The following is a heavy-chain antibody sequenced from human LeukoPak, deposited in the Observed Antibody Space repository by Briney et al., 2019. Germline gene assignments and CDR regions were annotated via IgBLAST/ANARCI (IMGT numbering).Heavy chain of an antibody. Sequence: PSETLSLTCTVSGGSISSGSYYWSWIRQPAGKGLEWIGRIYTSGSTNYNPSLKSRVTISVDTSKNQFSLKLSSVIAADTAVYYCARAVYPYRGEGFDYWGQGTLVTVSS. CDR3: ARAVYPYRGEGFDY. D-gene: IGHD3-10*01. CDR1: GGSISSGSYY. J-gene: IGHJ4*02. CDR2: IYTSGST. V-gene: IGHV4-61*02.